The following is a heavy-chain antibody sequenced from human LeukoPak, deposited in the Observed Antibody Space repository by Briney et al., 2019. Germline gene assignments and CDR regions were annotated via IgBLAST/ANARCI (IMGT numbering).Heavy chain of an antibody. CDR3: ARGHSSGYYQGGGWFDP. CDR1: SASISTYY. Sequence: PSETLSLTCTVSSASISTYYWSWIRQPPGKGLEWIGYIYHSGPSNYNPSLKSRVAMSVDTSKSQFSLSLTSVTTADTAVYYCARGHSSGYYQGGGWFDPWGQGTLVTVSS. J-gene: IGHJ5*02. V-gene: IGHV4-59*01. CDR2: IYHSGPS. D-gene: IGHD3-22*01.